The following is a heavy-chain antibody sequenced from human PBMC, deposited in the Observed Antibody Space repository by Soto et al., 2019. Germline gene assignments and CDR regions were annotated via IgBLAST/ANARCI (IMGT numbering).Heavy chain of an antibody. D-gene: IGHD2-15*01. J-gene: IGHJ6*02. Sequence: EVQLVDSGGGVDKPGGSLRLSCEASGFSVSNAWMNWVRQAPGKGLEWVGRIKTRDEGETTNYAAPVKGRFTISRDDSKNTLYLQMNSLKTEDTAVYYCTTGSVEGFWGQATTVTVSS. CDR1: GFSVSNAW. CDR2: IKTRDEGETT. V-gene: IGHV3-15*07. CDR3: TTGSVEGF.